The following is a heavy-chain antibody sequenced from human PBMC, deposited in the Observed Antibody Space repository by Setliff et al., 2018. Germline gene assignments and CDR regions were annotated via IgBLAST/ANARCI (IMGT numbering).Heavy chain of an antibody. CDR1: GYSISSGYY. V-gene: IGHV4-38-2*01. Sequence: PSETLSLTCAVSGYSISSGYYWGWIRQPPGKGLEWIGNIYHSGSTYYNPSLKNRATISMDTSKIQFSLKLISVTAADTALYFCARRPTGPGAPFDIWGHGTMVTVSS. CDR2: IYHSGST. J-gene: IGHJ3*02. D-gene: IGHD3-10*01. CDR3: ARRPTGPGAPFDI.